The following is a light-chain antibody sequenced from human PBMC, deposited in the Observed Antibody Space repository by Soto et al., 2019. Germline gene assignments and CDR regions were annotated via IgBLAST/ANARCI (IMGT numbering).Light chain of an antibody. V-gene: IGKV3-20*01. J-gene: IGKJ2*01. Sequence: EIILTQSPGILSLSPGERATLSCRASQSISSSYIAWYQQRHGQAPRLLIYGASNRATGIPDRFSASGSKTDFTLTISRLEPEDFAVYYCQQYGSSPPYTFGQGTKLEIK. CDR1: QSISSSY. CDR3: QQYGSSPPYT. CDR2: GAS.